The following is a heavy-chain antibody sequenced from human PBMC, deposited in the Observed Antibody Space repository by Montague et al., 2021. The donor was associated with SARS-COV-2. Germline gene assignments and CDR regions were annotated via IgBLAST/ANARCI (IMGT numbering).Heavy chain of an antibody. V-gene: IGHV3-48*04. D-gene: IGHD6-6*01. Sequence: SLRLSCAASGFTFSSYSVNWVRQAPRKGLEWISYISSSTNIIYYADSVKGRFTISRDNARNSLYLQMNSLRVDDTAVYYCAKDLVLRAARPDALDVWGQGTVVTVSS. CDR1: GFTFSSYS. CDR2: ISSSTNII. J-gene: IGHJ3*01. CDR3: AKDLVLRAARPDALDV.